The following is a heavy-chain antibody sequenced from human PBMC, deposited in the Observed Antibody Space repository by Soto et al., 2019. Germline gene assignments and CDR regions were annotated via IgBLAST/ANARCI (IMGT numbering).Heavy chain of an antibody. CDR3: ARVGPAAKYYYDSSGYDEDY. J-gene: IGHJ4*02. D-gene: IGHD3-22*01. CDR1: GGTFSSYA. CDR2: IIPIFGTA. V-gene: IGHV1-69*01. Sequence: QVQLVQSGAEVKKPGSSVKVSCKASGGTFSSYAISWVRQAPGQGLEWMGGIIPIFGTANYAQKFQGRVTITAEESTSTAYMELSRLRSEDTAVYYCARVGPAAKYYYDSSGYDEDYWGQGTLVTVSS.